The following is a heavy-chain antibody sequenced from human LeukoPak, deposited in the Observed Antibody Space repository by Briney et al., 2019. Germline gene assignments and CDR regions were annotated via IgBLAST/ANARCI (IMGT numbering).Heavy chain of an antibody. Sequence: GWSLRLSCAASGFTFTRYTMNWVRQAPGKGLEWVSSIGSSSTFIYYADSVKGRFTISRDNAKNSLFLQMNSLRADDTAVYYCAKAHPGFDYWGQGTLVTVSS. V-gene: IGHV3-21*01. J-gene: IGHJ4*02. CDR3: AKAHPGFDY. CDR2: IGSSSTFI. CDR1: GFTFTRYT.